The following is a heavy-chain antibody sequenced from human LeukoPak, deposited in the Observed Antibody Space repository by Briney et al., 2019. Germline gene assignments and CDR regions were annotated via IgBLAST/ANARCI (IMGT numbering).Heavy chain of an antibody. CDR2: FFPGDSDT. V-gene: IGHV5-51*01. J-gene: IGHJ6*02. CDR1: GYSFSDYW. CDR3: ARRGTWSNYYGMDV. Sequence: TGESLKISCKGFGYSFSDYWIAWVRQMPGKGLEWMGIFFPGDSDTRYSPSLQGQVTISADKSINTAYLQWSSLKASDTALYYCARRGTWSNYYGMDVWGQGTLVTVSS. D-gene: IGHD1-1*01.